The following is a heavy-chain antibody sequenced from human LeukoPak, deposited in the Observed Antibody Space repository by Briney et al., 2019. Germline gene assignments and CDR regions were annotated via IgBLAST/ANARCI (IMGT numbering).Heavy chain of an antibody. D-gene: IGHD6-13*01. CDR1: GGSISSYY. J-gene: IGHJ5*02. CDR2: IYYSGST. V-gene: IGHV4-59*08. CDR3: ARQYSTNWYDDRGWFDP. Sequence: SETLSLTCTVSGGSISSYYWSWIRQPPGKGLEWIGYIYYSGSTNYNPSLKSRVTISVDTSKNQFSLKLSSVTAADTAFYYCARQYSTNWYDDRGWFDPWGQGTLVTVSS.